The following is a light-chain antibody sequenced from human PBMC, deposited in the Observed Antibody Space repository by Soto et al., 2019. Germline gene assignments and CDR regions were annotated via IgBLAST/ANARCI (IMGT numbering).Light chain of an antibody. J-gene: IGKJ1*01. CDR2: GAS. CDR3: QQYAASPWT. CDR1: QSVRSN. Sequence: EVVMTQSPATLSVSPGERATLSCRASQSVRSNLAWYQQKPGQAPRLLIYGASTRATGIPSRFSGSGSGTEFTLTISSLQSEDFAVYYCQQYAASPWTFGQVSNV. V-gene: IGKV3-15*01.